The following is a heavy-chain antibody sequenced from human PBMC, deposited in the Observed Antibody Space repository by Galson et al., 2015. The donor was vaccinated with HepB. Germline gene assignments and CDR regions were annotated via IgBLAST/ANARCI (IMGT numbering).Heavy chain of an antibody. CDR3: ARLVPAATRGIVPNWFDP. J-gene: IGHJ5*02. V-gene: IGHV5-51*01. CDR1: GYSFTSYW. Sequence: QSGAEVKKPGESLKISCKGSGYSFTSYWIGWVRQMPGKGLEWMGIIYPGDSDTRYSPSFQGQVTISADKSISTAYLQWSSLKASDTAMYYCARLVPAATRGIVPNWFDPWGQGTLVTVSS. CDR2: IYPGDSDT. D-gene: IGHD2-2*01.